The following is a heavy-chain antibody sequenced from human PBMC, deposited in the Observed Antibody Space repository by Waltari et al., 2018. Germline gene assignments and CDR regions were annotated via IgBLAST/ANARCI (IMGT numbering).Heavy chain of an antibody. CDR1: GGTFSSYA. J-gene: IGHJ4*02. CDR3: ASCSGYYYFFDY. CDR2: IIPICGTD. D-gene: IGHD3-22*01. Sequence: QVQLVQSGAEVKKPGSSVKVSCKASGGTFSSYAISWVRQAPGQGLEWMGGIIPICGTDNDARKFQGRVQMTADESTSTAYRELGSLRSEDTAVYYCASCSGYYYFFDYWGQGTLVTVSS. V-gene: IGHV1-69*13.